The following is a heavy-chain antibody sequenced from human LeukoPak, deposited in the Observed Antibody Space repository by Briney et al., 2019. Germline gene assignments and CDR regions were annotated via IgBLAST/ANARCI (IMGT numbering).Heavy chain of an antibody. CDR3: ARVIRSGEWFGSPGNWFDP. J-gene: IGHJ5*02. V-gene: IGHV1-18*01. Sequence: ASVKVSCKASGYTFTSYGISWVRQAPGQGLEWMGWISAYNGNTNYAQKLQGRVTMTTDTSTSTAYMELRSLRSDDTAVYYCARVIRSGEWFGSPGNWFDPWGQGTLVTVSS. D-gene: IGHD3-10*01. CDR1: GYTFTSYG. CDR2: ISAYNGNT.